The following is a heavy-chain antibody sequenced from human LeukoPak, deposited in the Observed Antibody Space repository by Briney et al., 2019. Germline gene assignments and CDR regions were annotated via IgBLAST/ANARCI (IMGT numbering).Heavy chain of an antibody. J-gene: IGHJ4*02. CDR2: ISGSGGST. CDR3: AKDLTLVFGVVISPFDY. CDR1: GFTFSSYA. D-gene: IGHD3-3*01. Sequence: GGSLRLSCAASGFTFSSYAMSWVRQAPGKGLEWVSAISGSGGSTYYADSVKGWFTISRDNSKNTLYLQMNSLRAEDTAVYYCAKDLTLVFGVVISPFDYWGQGTLVTVSS. V-gene: IGHV3-23*01.